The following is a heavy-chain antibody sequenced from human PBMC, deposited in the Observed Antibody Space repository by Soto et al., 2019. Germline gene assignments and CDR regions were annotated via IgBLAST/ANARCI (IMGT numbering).Heavy chain of an antibody. J-gene: IGHJ6*02. V-gene: IGHV1-69*02. D-gene: IGHD1-26*01. CDR1: GGSFNSFT. CDR2: IIPFLGIP. CDR3: ARGSAMDV. Sequence: QVQLVQSGAAVKKPGSSVKVSCKASGGSFNSFTISWVRQAPGQGLEWMGRIIPFLGIPHYAQKFQGRVTITADKSTSTAYMELSSLRSEDTAVYYCARGSAMDVWGQGTTVTVSS.